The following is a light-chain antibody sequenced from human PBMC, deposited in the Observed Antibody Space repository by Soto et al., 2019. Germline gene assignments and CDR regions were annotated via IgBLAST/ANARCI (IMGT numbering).Light chain of an antibody. V-gene: IGKV3D-15*01. J-gene: IGKJ5*01. CDR3: QQYNNWPPIT. CDR1: QSVGSN. CDR2: GAS. Sequence: EVVMTQSTATLSVSPGDRATLSCRASQSVGSNLAWYQQKYGQAPRLLIYGASTRATSIPARFSGSGSGTEFALTISSVQSEDFAVYYCQQYNNWPPITFGQGTRLEI.